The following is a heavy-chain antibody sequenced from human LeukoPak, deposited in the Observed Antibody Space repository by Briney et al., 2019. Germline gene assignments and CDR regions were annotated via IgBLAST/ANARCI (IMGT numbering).Heavy chain of an antibody. CDR1: EFSVGSNY. CDR3: ARTPSSYYYYMDV. Sequence: PGGSLRLSCAASEFSVGSNYMSWVRQAPGKGLEWVSVIYSGGSTYYADSVKGRFTISRDNSKNTLYLQMNSLRAEDTAVYYCARTPSSYYYYMDVWGKGTTVTISS. J-gene: IGHJ6*03. D-gene: IGHD2-2*01. V-gene: IGHV3-53*01. CDR2: IYSGGST.